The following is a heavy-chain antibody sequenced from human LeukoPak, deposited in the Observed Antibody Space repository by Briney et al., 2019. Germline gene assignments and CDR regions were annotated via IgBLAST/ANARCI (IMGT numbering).Heavy chain of an antibody. J-gene: IGHJ4*02. CDR2: IKSKTDGGTT. CDR1: GFTFSTYG. Sequence: PGGSLRLSCAASGFTFSTYGMHWVRQAPGKGLEWVGRIKSKTDGGTTDYAAPVKGRFTISRDDSKNTLYLQMNSLKTEDTAVYYCTTDAGYSSGWYHPLYYFDYWGQGTLVTVSS. D-gene: IGHD6-19*01. CDR3: TTDAGYSSGWYHPLYYFDY. V-gene: IGHV3-15*01.